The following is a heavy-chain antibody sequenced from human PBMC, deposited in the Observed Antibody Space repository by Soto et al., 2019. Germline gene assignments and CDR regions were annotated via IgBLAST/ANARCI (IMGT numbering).Heavy chain of an antibody. J-gene: IGHJ4*02. Sequence: GGSLRLSCAASGFTFSSYAMSWVRQAPGKGLEWVSAISGSGGSTYYADSVKGRFTISRDNSKNTLYLQMNSLRAEDTAVYYCAKVRRGVVAANYFDYWGQGTLVTVSS. D-gene: IGHD2-15*01. CDR3: AKVRRGVVAANYFDY. V-gene: IGHV3-23*01. CDR2: ISGSGGST. CDR1: GFTFSSYA.